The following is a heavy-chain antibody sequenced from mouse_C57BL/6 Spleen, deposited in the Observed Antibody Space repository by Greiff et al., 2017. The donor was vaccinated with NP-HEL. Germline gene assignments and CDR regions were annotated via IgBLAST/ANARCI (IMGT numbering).Heavy chain of an antibody. V-gene: IGHV1-7*01. D-gene: IGHD2-3*01. CDR2: INPSSGYT. Sequence: VQLQQSGAELATPGASVKLSCKASGYTFTSYWMHWVKQRPGQGLEWIGYINPSSGYTKYNQKFKDKATLTADKSYSKAYMQLSSLTYEDSAFYYCASLYDGYSAWFAYWGQGTLVTVSA. CDR1: GYTFTSYW. J-gene: IGHJ3*01. CDR3: ASLYDGYSAWFAY.